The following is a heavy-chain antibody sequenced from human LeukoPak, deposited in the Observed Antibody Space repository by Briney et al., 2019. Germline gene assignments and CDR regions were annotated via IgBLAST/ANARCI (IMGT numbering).Heavy chain of an antibody. Sequence: GGSLRLSCAASGFTYSHYGMHWVRQAPGKGLEWVAFIRFDGRDGYYVDSLKGRFTISRDNSKNTVYLQMNGLTSEDTALYYCAKDKSQVGVDSASTLVDHWGQGTLVIVSS. V-gene: IGHV3-30*02. CDR2: IRFDGRDG. CDR1: GFTYSHYG. J-gene: IGHJ4*02. CDR3: AKDKSQVGVDSASTLVDH. D-gene: IGHD2-8*02.